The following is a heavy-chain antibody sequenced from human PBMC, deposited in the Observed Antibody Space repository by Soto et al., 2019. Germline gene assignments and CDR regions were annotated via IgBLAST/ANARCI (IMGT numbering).Heavy chain of an antibody. CDR1: GGSISRYY. Sequence: TLSLTCTVSGGSISRYYWSWIRQPTGKGLEWIGYIYYSGSTYYNPSLKSRVTISVDTSKNQFSLKLSSVTAADTAVYYCAMGGDYYDSSGYPQGFDYWGQGTLVTVSS. D-gene: IGHD3-22*01. CDR2: IYYSGST. V-gene: IGHV4-59*06. J-gene: IGHJ4*02. CDR3: AMGGDYYDSSGYPQGFDY.